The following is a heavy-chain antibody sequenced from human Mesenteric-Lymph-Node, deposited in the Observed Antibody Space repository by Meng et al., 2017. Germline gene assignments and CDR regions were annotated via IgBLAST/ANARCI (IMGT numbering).Heavy chain of an antibody. J-gene: IGHJ4*02. D-gene: IGHD1-7*01. CDR3: GRDQGRELINH. Sequence: QVQLQESGPGLVKPSGTLSLTCTVSGDSISSDICWSWVRQPPGKGLEWIGEVYHRGDTNYNPSLKSRVDISVDKSKNQFYLSLFSVTAADTAVYYCGRDQGRELINHWGQGTLVTASS. CDR1: GDSISSDIC. CDR2: VYHRGDT. V-gene: IGHV4-4*02.